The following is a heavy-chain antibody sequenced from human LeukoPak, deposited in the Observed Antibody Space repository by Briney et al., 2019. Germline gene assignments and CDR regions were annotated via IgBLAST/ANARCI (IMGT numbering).Heavy chain of an antibody. J-gene: IGHJ6*03. Sequence: ASVKVSCKAFGYTFTGYWMHWVRQAPGQGLEWMGWINPNSGGTNYAQKFQGRVTMTRDTSISTAYMELSRLRSDDTAVYYCAREAGTVTTYYYMDVWGKGTTVTISS. V-gene: IGHV1-2*02. CDR2: INPNSGGT. CDR3: AREAGTVTTYYYMDV. CDR1: GYTFTGYW. D-gene: IGHD4-11*01.